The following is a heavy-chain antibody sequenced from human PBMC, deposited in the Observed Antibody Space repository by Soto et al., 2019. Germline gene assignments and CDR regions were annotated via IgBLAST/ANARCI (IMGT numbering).Heavy chain of an antibody. V-gene: IGHV1-46*01. CDR3: ARTRWELLSYYYYGMDV. CDR1: GYTFTSYY. Sequence: ASVKVSCKASGYTFTSYYMHWVRQAPGQGLEWMGIINPSGGSTSYAQKFQGRVTMTRVTSTSTVYMELSSLRSEDTAVYYCARTRWELLSYYYYGMDVWGQGTTVTVSS. J-gene: IGHJ6*02. CDR2: INPSGGST. D-gene: IGHD1-26*01.